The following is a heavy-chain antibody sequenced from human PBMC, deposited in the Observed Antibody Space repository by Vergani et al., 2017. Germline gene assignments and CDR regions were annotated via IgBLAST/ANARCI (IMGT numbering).Heavy chain of an antibody. CDR1: SFKLGDYG. CDR2: TWYEGNNN. J-gene: IGHJ4*02. D-gene: IGHD5-24*01. V-gene: IGHV3-33*01. Sequence: QGQLVESGGGVVQPGRSLRLSCTPSSFKLGDYGMHWVRQAPGRGLEWVSMTWYEGNNNYYADSVKGRFTISKDISKNTLYLPMNSLRGDDTAVYYCARETRDTPSSLDYWGQGTLVTVSS. CDR3: ARETRDTPSSLDY.